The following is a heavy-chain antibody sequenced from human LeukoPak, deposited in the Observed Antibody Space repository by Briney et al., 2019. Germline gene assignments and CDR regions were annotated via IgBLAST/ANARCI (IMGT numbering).Heavy chain of an antibody. CDR3: ARVAGSYVWGSYRHYFDY. D-gene: IGHD3-16*02. CDR1: GGSFSGYY. J-gene: IGHJ4*02. CDR2: INHSGST. V-gene: IGHV4-34*01. Sequence: PSETLSLTCAVYGGSFSGYYWSWIHQPPGKGLEWIGEINHSGSTNYNPSLKSRVTISVDTSKNQFSLKLSSVTAADTAVYYCARVAGSYVWGSYRHYFDYWGQGTLVTVSS.